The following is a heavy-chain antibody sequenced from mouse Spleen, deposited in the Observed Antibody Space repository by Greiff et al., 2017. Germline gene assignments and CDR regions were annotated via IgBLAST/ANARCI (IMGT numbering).Heavy chain of an antibody. CDR3: ATGLTGTLVDY. J-gene: IGHJ2*01. V-gene: IGHV14-2*01. CDR1: GFNIKDYY. CDR2: IDPEDGET. Sequence: VHVKQSGAELVKPGASVKLSCTASGFNIKDYYMHWVKQRTEQGLEWIGRIDPEDGETKYAPKFQGKATITADTSSNTAYLQLSSLTSEDTAVYYCATGLTGTLVDYWGQGTTLTVSS. D-gene: IGHD4-1*01.